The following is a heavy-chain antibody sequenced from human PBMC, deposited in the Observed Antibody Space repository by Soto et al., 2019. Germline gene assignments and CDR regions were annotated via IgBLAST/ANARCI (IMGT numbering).Heavy chain of an antibody. Sequence: QVQLVESGGGVVQPGRSLRLSCAASGFTFSSYAMHWVRQAPGKWLEWGAVLSYDGSNKYYADSVKGRFTISRDNSKNTLYLQMNSLRAEDTAVYYCARAKIAARGGFDPWGQGTLVTVSS. CDR1: GFTFSSYA. CDR3: ARAKIAARGGFDP. V-gene: IGHV3-30-3*01. D-gene: IGHD6-6*01. CDR2: LSYDGSNK. J-gene: IGHJ5*02.